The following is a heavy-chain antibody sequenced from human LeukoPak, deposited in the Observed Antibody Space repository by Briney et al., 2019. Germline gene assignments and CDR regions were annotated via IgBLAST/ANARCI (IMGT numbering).Heavy chain of an antibody. Sequence: SETLSLACPVSGDSISRNSNYWGWIRQPPGKGLEWIGSIYYSGSTYYNPSLQSRVTISGDTSKNQFFLTLSSVTAADTAVYYSASGFGWFDPWGQGTLVTVSS. CDR2: IYYSGST. V-gene: IGHV4-39*07. J-gene: IGHJ5*02. CDR1: GDSISRNSNY. D-gene: IGHD3-10*01. CDR3: ASGFGWFDP.